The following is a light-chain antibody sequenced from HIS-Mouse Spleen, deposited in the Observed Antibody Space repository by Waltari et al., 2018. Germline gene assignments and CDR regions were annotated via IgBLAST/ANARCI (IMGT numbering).Light chain of an antibody. V-gene: IGLV3-10*01. Sequence: SYELTQPPSVSVSPGQTARITCSGDALPKKYAYWYQQKSGQAPGLVIYKDSKRPSGIPERCSGSSSGTMATLTISGAQVEDEADYYCYSTDSSGNHRVFGGGTKLTVL. J-gene: IGLJ2*01. CDR2: KDS. CDR3: YSTDSSGNHRV. CDR1: ALPKKY.